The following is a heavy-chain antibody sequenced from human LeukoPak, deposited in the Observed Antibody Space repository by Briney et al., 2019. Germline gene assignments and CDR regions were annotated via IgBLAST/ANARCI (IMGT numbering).Heavy chain of an antibody. Sequence: SETLSLTCTVSGGSISSYYWSWIRQPPGKGLEWIGYIYYSGSTNYNPSLKSRVTISVDTSKNQFSLKLSSVTAADTAVYYCARAVFLYYDILTGYYWENWFDPWGQGTLVTVSS. D-gene: IGHD3-9*01. CDR3: ARAVFLYYDILTGYYWENWFDP. CDR1: GGSISSYY. J-gene: IGHJ5*02. CDR2: IYYSGST. V-gene: IGHV4-59*01.